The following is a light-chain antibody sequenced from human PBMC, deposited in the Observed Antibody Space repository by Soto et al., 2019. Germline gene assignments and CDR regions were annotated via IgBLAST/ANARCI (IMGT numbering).Light chain of an antibody. V-gene: IGLV2-14*01. CDR1: SSDVGGYNY. CDR3: SSSTSSSTPL. J-gene: IGLJ2*01. Sequence: QSALTQPASVSGSPGQSITISCTGTSSDVGGYNYVSWYQQHPGKAPKLMIYEVSNRPSGVSNRFSGSKSGNTASLTISGLQAEDEADYYCSSSTSSSTPLSGGGTKLTVL. CDR2: EVS.